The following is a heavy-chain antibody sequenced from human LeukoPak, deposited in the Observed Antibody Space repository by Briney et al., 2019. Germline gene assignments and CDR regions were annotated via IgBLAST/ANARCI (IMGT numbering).Heavy chain of an antibody. CDR3: ARATRWAGYYYGSSGIFDY. CDR1: GYTFTSYD. J-gene: IGHJ4*02. Sequence: ASVKVSCKASGYTFTSYDINWVRQATGQGLEWMGWMNPNSGNTGYAQKFQGRVTITRNTSISTAYMELSSLRSEDTAVYYCARATRWAGYYYGSSGIFDYWGQGTLVTVSS. V-gene: IGHV1-8*03. CDR2: MNPNSGNT. D-gene: IGHD3-22*01.